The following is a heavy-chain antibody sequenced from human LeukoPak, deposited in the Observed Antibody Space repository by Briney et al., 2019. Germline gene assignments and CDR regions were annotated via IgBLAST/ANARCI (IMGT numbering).Heavy chain of an antibody. J-gene: IGHJ4*02. D-gene: IGHD3-3*01. CDR1: GYTFTNYG. Sequence: ASVKVSCKASGYTFTNYGISWVRQAPGQGLEWMGWISAYGRNTNYAQKFQGRVTMTTDTSTTTAYMELRSLRSDDTAVYFCARDHEQYDFWSGYYNYFDYWGQGTLVTVSS. V-gene: IGHV1-18*01. CDR3: ARDHEQYDFWSGYYNYFDY. CDR2: ISAYGRNT.